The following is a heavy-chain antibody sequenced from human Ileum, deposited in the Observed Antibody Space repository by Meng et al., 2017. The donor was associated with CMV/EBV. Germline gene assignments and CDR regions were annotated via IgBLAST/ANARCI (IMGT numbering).Heavy chain of an antibody. J-gene: IGHJ4*02. CDR3: AKISLSSWYYFDY. Sequence: CAAFGLTFSSYAMSWVRQAPGKGLEWVSAISGSGGSTYYADSVKGRFTISRDNSKNTLYLQMNSLRAEDTAVYYCAKISLSSWYYFDYWGQGTLVTVSS. D-gene: IGHD6-13*01. CDR1: GLTFSSYA. V-gene: IGHV3-23*01. CDR2: ISGSGGST.